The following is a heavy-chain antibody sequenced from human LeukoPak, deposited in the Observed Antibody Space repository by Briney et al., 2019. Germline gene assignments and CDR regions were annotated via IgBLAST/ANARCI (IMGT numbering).Heavy chain of an antibody. CDR1: GFTFSSYA. V-gene: IGHV3-23*01. D-gene: IGHD1-26*01. CDR2: ISGSGGGT. J-gene: IGHJ4*02. Sequence: PGGSVRLLCAASGFTFSSYAMSWFRQAPEKGLEWVSTISGSGGGTYYAASVKGRVTISRDDSKNTLYLQMNSLRAEDTAVYYCVKDLGRYRNNCFDYWGQGTLVTVSS. CDR3: VKDLGRYRNNCFDY.